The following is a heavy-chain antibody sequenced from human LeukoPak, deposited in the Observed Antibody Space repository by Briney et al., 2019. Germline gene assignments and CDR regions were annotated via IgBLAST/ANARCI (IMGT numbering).Heavy chain of an antibody. CDR1: GFTVSNTY. CDR3: ARDKGSSVWFDP. Sequence: GGSLRLSCVGSGFTVSNTYMSWVRQAPGKGLEWVSVIYSGGSTYYADSVKGRFTISRDNSKNTLYLQMNSLRVEDTAVYYCARDKGSSVWFDPWGQGTLVTVSS. D-gene: IGHD6-19*01. CDR2: IYSGGST. J-gene: IGHJ5*02. V-gene: IGHV3-66*01.